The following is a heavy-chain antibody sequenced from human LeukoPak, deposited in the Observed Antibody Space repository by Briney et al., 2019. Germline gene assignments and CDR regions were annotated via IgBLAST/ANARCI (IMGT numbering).Heavy chain of an antibody. CDR3: AYDGYNKYYGMDV. CDR1: GGSFSGYY. CDR2: INHSGST. J-gene: IGHJ6*02. Sequence: SETLSLTCAVYGGSFSGYYWSWIRQPPGKGLEWIGEINHSGSTNYNPSLKSRVTISVDTSKNQFSLKLSSVTAADTAVYYCAYDGYNKYYGMDVWDQGTTVTVSS. D-gene: IGHD5-12*01. V-gene: IGHV4-34*01.